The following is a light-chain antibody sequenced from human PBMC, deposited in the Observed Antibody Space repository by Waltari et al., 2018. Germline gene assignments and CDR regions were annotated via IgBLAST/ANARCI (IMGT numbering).Light chain of an antibody. CDR3: QQYNSYPVT. CDR1: QSISSW. Sequence: DIQMTQSPSTLSASGGDRVTITCRASQSISSWLAWYQQEPGKVPKLLIYKASTLASGVPSRFSGSGSGTEFTLTISSLQPDDFATYYCQQYNSYPVTFGQGTRLEIE. V-gene: IGKV1-5*03. J-gene: IGKJ5*01. CDR2: KAS.